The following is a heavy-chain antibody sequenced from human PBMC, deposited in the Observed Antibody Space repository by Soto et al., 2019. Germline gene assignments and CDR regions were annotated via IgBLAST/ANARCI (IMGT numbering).Heavy chain of an antibody. CDR1: GYTFTGYY. Sequence: QVQLVQSGAEVKKPGASVKVSCKASGYTFTGYYMHWVRQAPGQGLEWMGWINPNSGGTNYAQKFQGWVTMTRDTSISTAYMELSRLRSDDTAVYYCVRQHRDGYNDYYYYGMDVWGQGTTVTVSS. D-gene: IGHD5-12*01. CDR2: INPNSGGT. CDR3: VRQHRDGYNDYYYYGMDV. J-gene: IGHJ6*02. V-gene: IGHV1-2*04.